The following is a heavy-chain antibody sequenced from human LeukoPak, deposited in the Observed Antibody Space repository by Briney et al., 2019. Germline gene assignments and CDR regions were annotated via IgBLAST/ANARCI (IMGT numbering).Heavy chain of an antibody. D-gene: IGHD6-19*01. Sequence: GASVKVSCKASGYTFTSYAMHWVRQAPGQRLEWMGWINAGNGNTKYSQEFQGRVTITRDTSASTAYMELGSLRSEDMAVYYCAREVGQWLARGGYFDYWGQGTLVTVSS. CDR2: INAGNGNT. J-gene: IGHJ4*02. CDR3: AREVGQWLARGGYFDY. V-gene: IGHV1-3*03. CDR1: GYTFTSYA.